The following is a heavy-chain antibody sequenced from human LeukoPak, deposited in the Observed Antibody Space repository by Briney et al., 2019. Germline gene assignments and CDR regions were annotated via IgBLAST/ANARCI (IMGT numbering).Heavy chain of an antibody. CDR3: ARDAGGYGMDV. D-gene: IGHD3-16*01. Sequence: GGSLRLSCAASGFTFSSYSMNWVRQAPGKGLEWVSSISSSSSYIYYADSEKGRFTISRDNAKNSLYLQMNSLRAEDTAVYYCARDAGGYGMDVWGQGTTVTVSS. CDR1: GFTFSSYS. V-gene: IGHV3-21*01. CDR2: ISSSSSYI. J-gene: IGHJ6*02.